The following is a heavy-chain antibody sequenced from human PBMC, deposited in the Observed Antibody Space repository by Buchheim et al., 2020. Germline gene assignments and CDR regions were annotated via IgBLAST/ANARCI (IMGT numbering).Heavy chain of an antibody. Sequence: QVQLQQVGAGRLKPSETLSLTCVVSGGSFYGYYWSWVRHTPAKGLEWIGEINHSGSPIYNPSLKSRRDISLDRSKSQFSLKLSSVTAADTAVYYCAKQYGPWGQGTL. J-gene: IGHJ4*02. D-gene: IGHD3-10*01. V-gene: IGHV4-34*01. CDR2: INHSGSP. CDR3: AKQYGP. CDR1: GGSFYGYY.